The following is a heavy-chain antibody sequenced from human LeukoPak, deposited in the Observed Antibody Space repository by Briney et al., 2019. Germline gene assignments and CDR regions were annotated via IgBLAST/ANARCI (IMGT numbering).Heavy chain of an antibody. CDR3: ARDMWIQLWFDAFDI. CDR1: GFTFSSYS. J-gene: IGHJ3*02. Sequence: PGGSLRLSCAASGFTFSSYSMNWVRQAPGKGLEWVSSISSSSSYIYYADSVKGRFTISRDNAKNSLYLQMNSLRAEDTAVYYCARDMWIQLWFDAFDIWGQGTMVTVSS. CDR2: ISSSSSYI. V-gene: IGHV3-21*01. D-gene: IGHD5-18*01.